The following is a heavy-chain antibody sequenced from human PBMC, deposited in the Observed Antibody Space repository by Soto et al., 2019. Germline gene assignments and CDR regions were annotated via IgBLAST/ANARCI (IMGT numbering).Heavy chain of an antibody. Sequence: GESLKISCKGSGYSFTSYWISWVRQMPGKGLEWMGRIDPSDSYTNYSPSFQGHVTISADKSISTAYLQWSSLKASDTAMYYCAKHTHYDVWSGYYYYYGMDVWGQGTTVTASS. CDR3: AKHTHYDVWSGYYYYYGMDV. D-gene: IGHD3-3*01. J-gene: IGHJ6*02. CDR2: IDPSDSYT. CDR1: GYSFTSYW. V-gene: IGHV5-10-1*01.